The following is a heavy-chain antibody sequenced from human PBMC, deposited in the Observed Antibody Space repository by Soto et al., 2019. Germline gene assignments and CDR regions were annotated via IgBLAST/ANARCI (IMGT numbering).Heavy chain of an antibody. CDR3: ARHSYDFWSGYKDPNNWFDP. CDR1: GGSISSSSYY. CDR2: IYYSRST. D-gene: IGHD3-3*01. J-gene: IGHJ5*02. Sequence: SETLSLTCTVSGGSISSSSYYWGWIRQPPGKGLEWIGSIYYSRSTYYNPSLKNRVTISVDTSKNQFSLKLSSVTAADSVVYYCARHSYDFWSGYKDPNNWFDPWGQGTLVT. V-gene: IGHV4-39*01.